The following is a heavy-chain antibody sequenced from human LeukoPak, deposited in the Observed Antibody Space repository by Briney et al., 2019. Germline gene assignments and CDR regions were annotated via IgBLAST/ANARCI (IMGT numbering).Heavy chain of an antibody. J-gene: IGHJ4*02. CDR2: ISSSSSTI. CDR3: ARDLGKSGWSTFDY. CDR1: GFTFSSYS. Sequence: GGSLILSCAASGFTFSSYSMNWVRQAPGKGLEWVSYISSSSSTIYYADSVKGRFTISRDNAKNSLYLQMNSLRAEDTAVYYCARDLGKSGWSTFDYWGQGTLVTVSS. V-gene: IGHV3-48*01. D-gene: IGHD6-19*01.